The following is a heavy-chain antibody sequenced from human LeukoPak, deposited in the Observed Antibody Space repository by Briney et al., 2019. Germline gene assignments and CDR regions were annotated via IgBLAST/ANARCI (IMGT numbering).Heavy chain of an antibody. CDR3: ARRGYCSSTSCYGYYYYGMDV. J-gene: IGHJ6*02. CDR2: INHSGST. CDR1: GVSISSYY. Sequence: SETLSLTCTVSGVSISSYYWSWIRQPPGKGLEWIGEINHSGSTNYNPSLKSRVTISVDTSKNQFSLKLSSVTAADTAVYYCARRGYCSSTSCYGYYYYGMDVWGQGTTVTVSS. D-gene: IGHD2-2*03. V-gene: IGHV4-34*01.